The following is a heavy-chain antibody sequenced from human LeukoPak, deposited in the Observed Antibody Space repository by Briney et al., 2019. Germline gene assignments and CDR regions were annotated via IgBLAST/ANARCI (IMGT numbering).Heavy chain of an antibody. V-gene: IGHV4-4*07. Sequence: PSETLSFTCTVSAGSISSYYWSWLRQPAGQGLEWIGRIYTSGSTNYNPDVKSRVTMSVDTSKNQFSLKLSSVTAADTAVYYCARDDSSGYHTTYCDYWGRGTGVTVSS. CDR1: AGSISSYY. CDR2: IYTSGST. J-gene: IGHJ4*02. D-gene: IGHD3-22*01. CDR3: ARDDSSGYHTTYCDY.